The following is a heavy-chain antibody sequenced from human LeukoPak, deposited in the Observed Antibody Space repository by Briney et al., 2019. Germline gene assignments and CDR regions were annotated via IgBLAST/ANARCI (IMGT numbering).Heavy chain of an antibody. CDR1: GGTFSSYA. CDR2: VIPIFGTE. Sequence: AASVKVSCKASGGTFSSYAISWVRQAPGQGLEWMGGVIPIFGTENYAQKFQGRVTISADESTSTAYMDLSSLRSEDTAVYYCARRHSSGYYYDYWGQGTLVTVSS. D-gene: IGHD3-22*01. CDR3: ARRHSSGYYYDY. V-gene: IGHV1-69*13. J-gene: IGHJ4*02.